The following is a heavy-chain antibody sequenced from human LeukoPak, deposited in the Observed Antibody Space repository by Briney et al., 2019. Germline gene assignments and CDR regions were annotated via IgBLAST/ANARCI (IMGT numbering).Heavy chain of an antibody. V-gene: IGHV4-61*02. J-gene: IGHJ5*02. CDR1: GGSISSGSYY. CDR3: ARERYCSSTSCYKGWFDP. D-gene: IGHD2-2*02. Sequence: SETLSLTCTVSGGSISSGSYYWSWIRQPAGKGLEWIGRIYTSGSTNYNPSLKSRVTISVDTSKNQFSLKLSSVTAADTAVYYCARERYCSSTSCYKGWFDPWGQGTLVTVSS. CDR2: IYTSGST.